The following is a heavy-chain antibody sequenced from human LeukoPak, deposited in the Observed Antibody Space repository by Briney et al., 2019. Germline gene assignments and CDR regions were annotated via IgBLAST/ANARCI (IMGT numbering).Heavy chain of an antibody. CDR1: GYTFTVYY. CDR3: ARPVHSSSTRDAFDI. D-gene: IGHD6-13*01. CDR2: INPNSGGT. J-gene: IGHJ3*02. V-gene: IGHV1-2*02. Sequence: ASVKVSCKASGYTFTVYYMHWVRQAPGEGLEWMGWINPNSGGTHYAQKFQGRVTITADESTSTAYMELSSLRSEDTAVYYCARPVHSSSTRDAFDIWGQGTVVTVSS.